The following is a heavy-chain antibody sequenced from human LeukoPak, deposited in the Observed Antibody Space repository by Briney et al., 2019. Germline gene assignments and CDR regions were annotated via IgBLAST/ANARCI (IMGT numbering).Heavy chain of an antibody. V-gene: IGHV3-33*08. CDR2: IWYDGSNK. CDR3: AREGQGGGSFDY. J-gene: IGHJ4*02. CDR1: GFTSSDYY. D-gene: IGHD2-15*01. Sequence: GGSLRLSCAASGFTSSDYYMSWVRQAPGKGLEWVAVIWYDGSNKYYADSVKGRFTISRDNSKNTLYLQMNSLRAEDTAVYYCAREGQGGGSFDYWGQGTLVTVSS.